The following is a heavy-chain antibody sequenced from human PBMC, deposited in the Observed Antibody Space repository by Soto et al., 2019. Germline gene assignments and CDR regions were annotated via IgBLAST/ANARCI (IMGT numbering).Heavy chain of an antibody. V-gene: IGHV4-59*01. CDR3: ARGYYDFWSGSQDYYYYGMDV. CDR1: GGSISSYY. D-gene: IGHD3-3*01. CDR2: IYYSGST. Sequence: PSETLSLTCTVSGGSISSYYWSWIRQPPGKGLEWIGYIYYSGSTNYNPSLKSRVTISVDTSKNQFSLKLSSVTAADTAVYYCARGYYDFWSGSQDYYYYGMDVWGQGTTVTVSS. J-gene: IGHJ6*02.